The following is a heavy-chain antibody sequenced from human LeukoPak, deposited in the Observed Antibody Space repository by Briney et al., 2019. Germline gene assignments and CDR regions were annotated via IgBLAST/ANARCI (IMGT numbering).Heavy chain of an antibody. J-gene: IGHJ4*02. D-gene: IGHD3-10*01. CDR3: AKEGITRGVIDY. Sequence: PSETLSLTCTVSGGSISSSSYYWTWIRQPAGKGLEWIGHIYTSGSTNYNPSLKSRVTMSLDTSKRQFSLKLNSVTAADTAVYYCAKEGITRGVIDYWGQGALVTVSS. V-gene: IGHV4-61*09. CDR2: IYTSGST. CDR1: GGSISSSSYY.